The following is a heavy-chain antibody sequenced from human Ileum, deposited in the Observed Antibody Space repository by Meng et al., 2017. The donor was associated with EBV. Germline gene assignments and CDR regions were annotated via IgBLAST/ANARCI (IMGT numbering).Heavy chain of an antibody. Sequence: QVRLQEAGPGLVKPSESLSLPCAVSGGSISRSDWWSWVRQPPGKGLEWIGETSHSGSTNYSPSLKSRVTISLDKSKNQLSLKLNSVTAADTAVYYCASSDYYRSDYWGQGTLVTVSS. J-gene: IGHJ4*02. CDR3: ASSDYYRSDY. CDR1: GGSISRSDW. CDR2: TSHSGST. D-gene: IGHD3-22*01. V-gene: IGHV4-4*02.